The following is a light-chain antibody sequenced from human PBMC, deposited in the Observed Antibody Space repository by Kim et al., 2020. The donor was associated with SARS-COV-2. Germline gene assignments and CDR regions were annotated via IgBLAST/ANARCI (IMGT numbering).Light chain of an antibody. CDR2: QDS. CDR3: QAWDSSTVV. V-gene: IGLV3-1*01. J-gene: IGLJ2*01. CDR1: KLGDKY. Sequence: SVSPGQTDSITCSGDKLGDKYAFWYQQKPGQSTVLVIYQDSKRPSGIPERFSGSNSGNTATLTISGTQAMDEADDYCQAWDSSTVVFGGGTQLTVL.